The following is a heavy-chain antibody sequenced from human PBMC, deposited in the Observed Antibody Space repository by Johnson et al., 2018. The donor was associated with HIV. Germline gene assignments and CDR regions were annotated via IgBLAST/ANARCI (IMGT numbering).Heavy chain of an antibody. CDR2: IKRKTDGGTT. V-gene: IGHV3-15*01. CDR3: TTDPRGGSSLDAFDI. CDR1: GFTFSNAW. J-gene: IGHJ3*02. D-gene: IGHD2-15*01. Sequence: VQLVESGGGVVQPGGSLRLSCAASGFTFSNAWMSWVRQAPGKGLEWVGCIKRKTDGGTTDYSAPVKGRFTISRDDSKNTLYLKMNSLKTEDTAVYYCTTDPRGGSSLDAFDIWGQGTMVTVSS.